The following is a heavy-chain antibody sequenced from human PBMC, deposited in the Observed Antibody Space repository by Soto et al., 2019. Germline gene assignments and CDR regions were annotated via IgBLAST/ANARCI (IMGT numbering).Heavy chain of an antibody. CDR2: LYIGGST. Sequence: GGSLRLSCAASRFTVSSNYMSWVRQAPGKGLEWVSVLYIGGSTYYADSVKGRFTISRDNSKNTLYLQMNSLRAEDTAVYYCASQYSDYDYVFEYWGQGTLVTVSS. J-gene: IGHJ4*02. D-gene: IGHD5-12*01. CDR3: ASQYSDYDYVFEY. CDR1: RFTVSSNY. V-gene: IGHV3-66*04.